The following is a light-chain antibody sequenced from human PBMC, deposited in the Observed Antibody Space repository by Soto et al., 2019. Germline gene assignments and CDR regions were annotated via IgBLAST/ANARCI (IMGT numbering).Light chain of an antibody. CDR2: DVS. CDR3: SSFTSSSTPGYV. J-gene: IGLJ1*01. CDR1: ISDVGGYNS. Sequence: QSALAQPASVSGCPGQSIAISCAGTISDVGGYNSVSWYQQHPGKAPKLMIYDVSNRPSGVSNRFSGSKSVNMASLTISGLQAEDESDYYSSSFTSSSTPGYVFATGTNVTV. V-gene: IGLV2-14*03.